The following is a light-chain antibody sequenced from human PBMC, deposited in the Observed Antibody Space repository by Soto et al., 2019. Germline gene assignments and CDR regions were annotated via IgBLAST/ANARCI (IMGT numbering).Light chain of an antibody. CDR2: DAS. CDR1: QTVTSNY. CDR3: HQRQYWPPIT. Sequence: PLERATLSFGASQTVTSNYLAWYQQKPGQAPRLLIYDASNRATGIPARFSGSGSGTDFTLTISSLEPEDFAVYYCHQRQYWPPITFGQGTRLEIK. V-gene: IGKV3-11*01. J-gene: IGKJ5*01.